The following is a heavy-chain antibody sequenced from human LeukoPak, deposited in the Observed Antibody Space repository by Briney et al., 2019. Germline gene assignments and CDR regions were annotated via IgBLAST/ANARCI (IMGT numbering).Heavy chain of an antibody. CDR3: ARGASPDF. CDR2: IFYSGST. J-gene: IGHJ4*02. D-gene: IGHD1-26*01. V-gene: IGHV4-59*01. CDR1: GGSISNYY. Sequence: SETLSPTCTVSGGSISNYYWSWIRQPPGKGLEWIGYIFYSGSTNYNPSLKSRVTMSLDTSKSHFSLKLSSVTAADTAVYYCARGASPDFWGQGTLVTVSS.